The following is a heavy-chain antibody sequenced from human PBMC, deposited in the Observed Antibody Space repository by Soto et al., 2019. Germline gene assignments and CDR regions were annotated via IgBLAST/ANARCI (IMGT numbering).Heavy chain of an antibody. CDR2: ISYDGSNK. J-gene: IGHJ3*02. V-gene: IGHV3-30*03. Sequence: GGSLRLSCAASGFTFSSYGMHWVRQAPGKGLEWVAVISYDGSNKYYADSVKGRFTISRDNSKNTLYLQMNSLRAEDTAVYYCARSTGPIYCSGGSCYPHDAFDIWGQGTMVTVSS. CDR1: GFTFSSYG. CDR3: ARSTGPIYCSGGSCYPHDAFDI. D-gene: IGHD2-15*01.